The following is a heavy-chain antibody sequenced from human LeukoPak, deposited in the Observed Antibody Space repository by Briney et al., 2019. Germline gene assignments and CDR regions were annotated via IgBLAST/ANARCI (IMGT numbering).Heavy chain of an antibody. CDR2: IRYDGNKK. J-gene: IGHJ4*02. CDR3: VKDPFCGDGCHRTAG. D-gene: IGHD2-21*01. V-gene: IGHV3-30*02. CDR1: KFTFGNYG. Sequence: GGSLRLSCVASKFTFGNYGMHWVRQTPGKGLEWVAFIRYDGNKKDYADSVKGRFTISRDNSKNTLYLQMNSLRVEDTAIYYCVKDPFCGDGCHRTAGWGQGSLATVSS.